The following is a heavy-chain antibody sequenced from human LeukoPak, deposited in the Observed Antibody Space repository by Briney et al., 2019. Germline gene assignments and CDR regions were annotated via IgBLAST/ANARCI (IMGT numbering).Heavy chain of an antibody. D-gene: IGHD6-19*01. J-gene: IGHJ4*02. Sequence: PSQTLSLTCTVSGGSISSGDYYWSWIRQPPGKGLEWIGYIYYSGSTNNNPSLKSRVTISVDTSKNQFSLKLSSVTAADTAVYYCARHLQGWNYFDYWGQGTLVPVSS. CDR3: ARHLQGWNYFDY. CDR2: IYYSGST. V-gene: IGHV4-30-4*01. CDR1: GGSISSGDYY.